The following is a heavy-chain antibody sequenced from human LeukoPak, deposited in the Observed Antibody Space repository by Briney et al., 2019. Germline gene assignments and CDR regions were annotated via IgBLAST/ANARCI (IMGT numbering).Heavy chain of an antibody. D-gene: IGHD4-17*01. V-gene: IGHV3-48*04. J-gene: IGHJ4*02. CDR2: ISSSSSTI. CDR3: ARNDYGDSYFDY. Sequence: GGSLRLSCAASGFTFSSYSMNWVRQAPGKGLEWVSYISSSSSTIYYADSVKGRFTISRDNARTSLYLQMNSLRAEDTAVYYCARNDYGDSYFDYWGQGALVTVSS. CDR1: GFTFSSYS.